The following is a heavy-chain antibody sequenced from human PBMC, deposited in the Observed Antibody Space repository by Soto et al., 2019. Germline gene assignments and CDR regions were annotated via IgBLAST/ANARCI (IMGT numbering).Heavy chain of an antibody. D-gene: IGHD1-26*01. V-gene: IGHV1-2*04. CDR2: INPNSGGT. J-gene: IGHJ4*02. Sequence: ASVKVSCKASGYTFTGYYMHWVRQAPGQGLEWMGWINPNSGGTNYAQKFQGWVTMTRDTSISTAYMELSRLRSDDTAVYYCAREGIVGATGVFDYWGQGTLVTVSS. CDR3: AREGIVGATGVFDY. CDR1: GYTFTGYY.